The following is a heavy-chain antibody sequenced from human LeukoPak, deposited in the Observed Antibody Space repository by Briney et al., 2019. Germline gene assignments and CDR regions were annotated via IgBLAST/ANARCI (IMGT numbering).Heavy chain of an antibody. CDR1: GFTFSNYW. CDR2: IKQDGSEK. V-gene: IGHV3-7*04. Sequence: PGGSLRLSCAASGFTFSNYWMSWVRQAPGKGLEWVANIKQDGSEKYYVDSVKGRFTISRDNAKNSLYLQMNSLRAEDTAVYYCARAPWGLTTAFDIWGQGTMVTVSS. D-gene: IGHD1-26*01. CDR3: ARAPWGLTTAFDI. J-gene: IGHJ3*02.